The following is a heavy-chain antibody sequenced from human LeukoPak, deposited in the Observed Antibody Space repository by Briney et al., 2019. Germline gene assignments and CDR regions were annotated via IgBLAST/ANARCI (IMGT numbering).Heavy chain of an antibody. CDR1: GFTFSSYA. D-gene: IGHD6-13*01. CDR3: AKNPCYSSSCKYFDY. Sequence: GGSLRLSCAASGFTFSSYAMHWVRQAPGKGLEWVAVISYDGSNKYYADSVKGRFTISRDNSKNTLYLQMNSLRAEDTAVYYCAKNPCYSSSCKYFDYWGQGTLVTVSS. V-gene: IGHV3-30*04. J-gene: IGHJ4*02. CDR2: ISYDGSNK.